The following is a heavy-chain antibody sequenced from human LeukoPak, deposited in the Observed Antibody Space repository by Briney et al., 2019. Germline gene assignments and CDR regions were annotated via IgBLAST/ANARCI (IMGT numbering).Heavy chain of an antibody. J-gene: IGHJ6*02. D-gene: IGHD3-16*01. CDR1: GYTFTSYG. CDR3: ARRVGGYYYYYGMDV. Sequence: GESLKISCKASGYTFTSYGISWVRQAPGQGLEWMGWISAYNGNTNYAQKLQGRVTMTTDTSTSAAYMELRSLRSDDTAVYYCARRVGGYYYYYGMDVWGQETTVTVSS. V-gene: IGHV1-18*01. CDR2: ISAYNGNT.